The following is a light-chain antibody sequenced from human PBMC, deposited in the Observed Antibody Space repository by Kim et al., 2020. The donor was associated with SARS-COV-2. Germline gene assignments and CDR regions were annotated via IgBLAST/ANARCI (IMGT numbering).Light chain of an antibody. Sequence: SVGDRVTITCPASQSISSYLNWYQQKPGKAPKLLIYAASSLQSGVPSRFSGSGSGTDFTLTISSLQPEDFATYYCQQSYSTPLYTFGQGTKLEI. J-gene: IGKJ2*01. V-gene: IGKV1-39*01. CDR3: QQSYSTPLYT. CDR2: AAS. CDR1: QSISSY.